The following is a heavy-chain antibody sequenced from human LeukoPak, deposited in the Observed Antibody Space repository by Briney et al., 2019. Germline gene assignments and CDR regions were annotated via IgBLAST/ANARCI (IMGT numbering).Heavy chain of an antibody. CDR1: GFTFSSYE. D-gene: IGHD1-26*01. J-gene: IGHJ6*02. V-gene: IGHV3-48*03. CDR3: AREAELLYYYYGMDV. Sequence: GGSLRLSCAASGFTFSSYEMNWVRQAPGKGREWGSYISSSGSTIYYADSVKGRFTISRDNAKNSLYLQMNSLRAEDTAVYYCAREAELLYYYYGMDVWGQGTTVTVSS. CDR2: ISSSGSTI.